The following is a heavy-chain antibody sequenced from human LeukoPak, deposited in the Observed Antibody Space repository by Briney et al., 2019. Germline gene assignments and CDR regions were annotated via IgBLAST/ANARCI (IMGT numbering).Heavy chain of an antibody. V-gene: IGHV4-39*01. CDR3: ARVIRTTGYYSNPKSGSFDF. J-gene: IGHJ4*02. CDR1: GGSISSSHHY. D-gene: IGHD3-9*01. Sequence: SETLSLTCAVSGGSISSSHHYWGWIRQPPGKGLEWIGVIYSSGSTYYNPSLRTRVTISVDTSKNQFSLNLSSVTAADMAVYYCARVIRTTGYYSNPKSGSFDFWGQGTLVTVSS. CDR2: IYSSGST.